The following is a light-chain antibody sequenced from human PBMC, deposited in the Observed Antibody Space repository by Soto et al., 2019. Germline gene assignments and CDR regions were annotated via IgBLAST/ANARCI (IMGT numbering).Light chain of an antibody. CDR3: XXXXXXXPPVT. CDR2: GAS. Sequence: DIILTQSPAIVSVSPGERXTLSXRASRSVSTNLAWYQHKHGQAPRLLIFGASTRVTDIPPRFSGTGSGTEFTLTINYLKSEDXXXXXXXXXXXXXPPVTFGGGTKVEI. J-gene: IGKJ4*01. CDR1: RSVSTN. V-gene: IGKV3D-15*01.